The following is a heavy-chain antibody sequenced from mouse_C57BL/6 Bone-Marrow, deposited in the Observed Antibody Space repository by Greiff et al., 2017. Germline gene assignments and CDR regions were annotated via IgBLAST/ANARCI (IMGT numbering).Heavy chain of an antibody. CDR1: GYTFTDHT. CDR3: ARDYDGYAMDY. Sequence: VQGVESDAELVKPGASVKISCKVSGYTFTDHTIHWMKQRPEQGLEWIGYIYPRDGSTKYNEKFKGKATLTADKSSRTAYMQRNSLTSEDSAVYFCARDYDGYAMDYWGQGTSVTVSS. CDR2: IYPRDGST. D-gene: IGHD2-4*01. V-gene: IGHV1-78*01. J-gene: IGHJ4*01.